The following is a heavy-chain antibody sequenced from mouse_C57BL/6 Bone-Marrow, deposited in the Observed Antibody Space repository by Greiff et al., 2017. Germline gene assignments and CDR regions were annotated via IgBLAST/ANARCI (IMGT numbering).Heavy chain of an antibody. D-gene: IGHD2-1*01. Sequence: QFQLQQPGAELVMPGASVKLSCKASGYTFTSYWMHWVKQRPGQGLEWIGEIDPSDSYTNYNQKFKGKSTLTVDKSSSTAYMQLSSLTSEDSAVYYCARLAIYYGNYAWFAYWGQGTLVTVSA. CDR1: GYTFTSYW. CDR2: IDPSDSYT. CDR3: ARLAIYYGNYAWFAY. V-gene: IGHV1-69*01. J-gene: IGHJ3*01.